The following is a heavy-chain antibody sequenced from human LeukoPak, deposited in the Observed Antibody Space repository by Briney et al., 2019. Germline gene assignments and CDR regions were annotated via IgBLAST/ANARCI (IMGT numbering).Heavy chain of an antibody. CDR1: GGTFSSYA. D-gene: IGHD2-15*01. CDR3: ALLGKVVAATV. V-gene: IGHV1-69*06. Sequence: SVKVSCKASGGTFSSYAISWVRQAPGQGLEWMGGIIPIFGTANHAQKFQGRVTITADKSTSTAYMELSSLRSEDTAVYYCALLGKVVAATVWGQGTLVTVSS. CDR2: IIPIFGTA. J-gene: IGHJ4*02.